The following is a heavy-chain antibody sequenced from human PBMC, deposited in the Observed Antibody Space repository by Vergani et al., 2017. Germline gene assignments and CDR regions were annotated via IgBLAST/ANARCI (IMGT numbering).Heavy chain of an antibody. Sequence: QVQLVQSGAEMKKPGSSVKVSCKASGGTFSSNGITWVRQAPGQGLEWMGRLTPLFGTANYPQMLQGRVTITADEATSTAYMELSSMRSEDTAVYYCTTDNQQSSLGHCSVTNCYGGVFEIWGQGTVVTVSS. D-gene: IGHD2-15*01. CDR2: LTPLFGTA. J-gene: IGHJ3*02. CDR3: TTDNQQSSLGHCSVTNCYGGVFEI. V-gene: IGHV1-69*13. CDR1: GGTFSSNG.